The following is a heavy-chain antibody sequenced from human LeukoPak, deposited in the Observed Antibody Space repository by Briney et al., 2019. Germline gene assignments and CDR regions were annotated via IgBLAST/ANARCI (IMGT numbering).Heavy chain of an antibody. Sequence: ETLSLTCAVYGGSFSGYYWSWVRQAPGKGLEWVSYISSSSSTIYYADSVKGRFTISRDNAKNSLYLQMNSLRAEDTAVYYCARDSGDFDYWGQGTLVTVSS. V-gene: IGHV3-48*01. CDR2: ISSSSSTI. J-gene: IGHJ4*02. CDR3: ARDSGDFDY. D-gene: IGHD3-10*01. CDR1: GGSFSGYY.